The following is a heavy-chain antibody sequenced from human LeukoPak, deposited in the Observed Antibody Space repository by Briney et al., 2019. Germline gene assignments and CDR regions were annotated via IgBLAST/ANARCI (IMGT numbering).Heavy chain of an antibody. CDR2: ISAYNGNT. D-gene: IGHD6-13*01. Sequence: ASVKVSCKASQYSFSDYAVHWVRQAPGQGLEWMGWISAYNGNTNYAQKLQGRVTMTTDTSTSTAYMELRSLRSDDTAVYYCASSSAGLGGDWFDPWGQGTLVTVSS. CDR3: ASSSAGLGGDWFDP. V-gene: IGHV1-18*01. J-gene: IGHJ5*02. CDR1: QYSFSDYA.